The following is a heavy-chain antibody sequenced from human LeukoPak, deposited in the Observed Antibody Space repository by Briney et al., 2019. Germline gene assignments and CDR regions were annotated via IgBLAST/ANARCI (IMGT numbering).Heavy chain of an antibody. CDR3: ARVIAAAAYFDY. J-gene: IGHJ4*02. CDR1: GGSISSGDYY. Sequence: SETLSLTCTVSGGSISSGDYYWSWIRQPPGKGLEWIGYIYYSGSTYYNPSLKSRVTISVDMSKNQFSLKLSSVTAADTAVYYCARVIAAAAYFDYWGQGTLVTVSS. V-gene: IGHV4-30-4*01. CDR2: IYYSGST. D-gene: IGHD6-13*01.